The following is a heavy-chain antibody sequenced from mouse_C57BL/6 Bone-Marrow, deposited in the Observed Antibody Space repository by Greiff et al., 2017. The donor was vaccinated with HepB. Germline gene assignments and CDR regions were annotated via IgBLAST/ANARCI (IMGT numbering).Heavy chain of an antibody. J-gene: IGHJ3*01. CDR2: ISNLAYSI. V-gene: IGHV5-15*01. CDR3: ASGTGTWFAY. Sequence: EVQGVESGGGLVQPGGSLKLSCAASGFTFSDYGMAWVRQAPRKGPEWVGFISNLAYSIYYADTVTGRFTISRENAKNTLYLEMSRLRSEDTAMYYCASGTGTWFAYWGPGTLVTVSA. CDR1: GFTFSDYG. D-gene: IGHD4-1*01.